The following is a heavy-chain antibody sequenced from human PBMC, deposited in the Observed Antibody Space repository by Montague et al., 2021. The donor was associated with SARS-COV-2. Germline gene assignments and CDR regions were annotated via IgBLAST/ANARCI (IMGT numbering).Heavy chain of an antibody. D-gene: IGHD3-10*01. J-gene: IGHJ5*02. CDR1: GGTISSSSYY. CDR2: VYSRGST. Sequence: SETLSLTCTFSGGTISSSSYYCAWIRQPPGKGLEWVGSVYSRGSTNYNPSLKSQVTISVDTSKNQFSLKLTSVTAADTAVYYCARHIVTMVRGGHIPMEGWFDPWGQGTLVTVSS. CDR3: ARHIVTMVRGGHIPMEGWFDP. V-gene: IGHV4-39*01.